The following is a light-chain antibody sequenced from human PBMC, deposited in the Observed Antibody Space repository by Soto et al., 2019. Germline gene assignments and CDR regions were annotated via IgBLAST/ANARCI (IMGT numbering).Light chain of an antibody. V-gene: IGKV4-1*01. Sequence: DVVMTQSPETLAVSLGERAATNCKSSQNLLFSSNNKNSLAWYQQRPGQPPKLLIYWASTRESGAPDRFSGSGSGKDFTLTISSLQAEDVAVYYCQQYHTTPNTVGQGTKLEIK. J-gene: IGKJ2*01. CDR2: WAS. CDR3: QQYHTTPNT. CDR1: QNLLFSSNNKNS.